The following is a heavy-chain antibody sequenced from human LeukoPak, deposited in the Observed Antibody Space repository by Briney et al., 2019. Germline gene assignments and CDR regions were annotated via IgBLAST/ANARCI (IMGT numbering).Heavy chain of an antibody. CDR3: ARGPRYFDL. V-gene: IGHV3-7*01. Sequence: TGGSLRLSCAASGFTFSTFGMSWVRQAPGKGLEWAANIKQDGSEKYYVDSVKGRFTISRDNAKNSLFLLLSSLRAEDTAVYYCARGPRYFDLWGRGTLVTVSS. CDR2: IKQDGSEK. CDR1: GFTFSTFG. J-gene: IGHJ2*01.